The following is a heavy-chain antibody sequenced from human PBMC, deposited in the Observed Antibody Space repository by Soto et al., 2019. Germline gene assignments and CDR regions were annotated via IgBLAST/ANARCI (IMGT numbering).Heavy chain of an antibody. CDR2: INPNSGGT. CDR3: ARDPIGYYGSGSYYDY. Sequence: SVKVSCKAAGYTFTGYYMHWVRQATGQGLEWMGWINPNSGGTNYAQKFQGWVTMTRDTSISTAYMELSRLRSDDTAVYYCARDPIGYYGSGSYYDYWGQGTLVTVSS. V-gene: IGHV1-2*04. D-gene: IGHD3-10*01. CDR1: GYTFTGYY. J-gene: IGHJ4*02.